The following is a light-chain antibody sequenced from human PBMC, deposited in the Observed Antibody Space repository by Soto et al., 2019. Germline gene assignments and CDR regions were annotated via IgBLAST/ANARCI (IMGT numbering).Light chain of an antibody. CDR3: CSYVGSSNVV. CDR2: EGS. V-gene: IGLV2-23*01. CDR1: SSDVGSYNL. Sequence: QSVLTQPASVSGSPGQSITISCTGTSSDVGSYNLVSWYQQHPGKAPKLMIYEGSKRPSGVSNRFSGSKSGNTASLTISGLQAEDEADYYCCSYVGSSNVVFGGGTKVTVL. J-gene: IGLJ2*01.